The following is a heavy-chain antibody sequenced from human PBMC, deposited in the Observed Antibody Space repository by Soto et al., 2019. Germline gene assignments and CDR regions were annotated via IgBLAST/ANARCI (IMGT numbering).Heavy chain of an antibody. CDR3: ARDRTDSGYYTNWLDP. D-gene: IGHD3-22*01. CDR1: GGTFGSDA. V-gene: IGHV1-69*04. J-gene: IGHJ5*02. Sequence: SVKVSCKASGGTFGSDAITWVRQAPGQGLEWVGRIIPIFGITNYAQNLQGGVTISADKSTLTSYMELHSLTSDDTALYYCARDRTDSGYYTNWLDPWGQGTQVTVSS. CDR2: IIPIFGIT.